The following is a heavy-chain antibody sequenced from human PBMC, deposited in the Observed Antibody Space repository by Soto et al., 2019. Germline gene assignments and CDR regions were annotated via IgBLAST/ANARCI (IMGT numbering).Heavy chain of an antibody. CDR1: GYSFTSYW. D-gene: IGHD3-10*01. V-gene: IGHV5-51*01. CDR2: IYPGDSDT. J-gene: IGHJ6*02. CDR3: ARREYGLGSYYGMDV. Sequence: PGESLKISCKGSGYSFTSYWIGWVRQMPGKGLEWMGIIYPGDSDTRYSPSFQGQVTISADKSISTAYLQWSSLKASDTAMYYCARREYGLGSYYGMDVWGQGTTVTVS.